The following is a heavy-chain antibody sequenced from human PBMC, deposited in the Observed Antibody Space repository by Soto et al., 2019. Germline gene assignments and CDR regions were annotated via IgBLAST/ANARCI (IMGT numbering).Heavy chain of an antibody. Sequence: SETLSLTCAVYGGSFSGYYWSWIRQPPGKGLEWIGEINHSGSTNYNPSLKSRVTISVDTSKNQFSLKLSSVTAAYTAVYYCARVGTGGYYFDYWGQGTLVTVSS. CDR3: ARVGTGGYYFDY. J-gene: IGHJ4*02. CDR1: GGSFSGYY. D-gene: IGHD7-27*01. CDR2: INHSGST. V-gene: IGHV4-34*01.